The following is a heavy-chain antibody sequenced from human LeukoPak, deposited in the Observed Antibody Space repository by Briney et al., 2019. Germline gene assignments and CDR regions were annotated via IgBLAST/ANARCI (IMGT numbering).Heavy chain of an antibody. V-gene: IGHV3-21*01. J-gene: IGHJ6*02. CDR1: GFTFSSYS. D-gene: IGHD6-19*01. Sequence: PGGPLRLFCAASGFTFSSYSMNCVRQAPGKGLEWVSSISSSSSYIYYADSVKGRFTISRDNAKNSPYLQMNSLRAEDTAVYYCARAIAVCGMDVWGQGTTVTVSS. CDR3: ARAIAVCGMDV. CDR2: ISSSSSYI.